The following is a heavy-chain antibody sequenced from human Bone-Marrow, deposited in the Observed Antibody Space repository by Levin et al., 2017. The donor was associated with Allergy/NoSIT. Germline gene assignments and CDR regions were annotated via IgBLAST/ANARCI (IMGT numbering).Heavy chain of an antibody. CDR1: GFTFSSYA. V-gene: IGHV3-23*01. CDR2: ISGSGGST. J-gene: IGHJ6*02. CDR3: AKILKMVYAMVRGMDV. D-gene: IGHD2-8*01. Sequence: PGGSLRLSCAASGFTFSSYAMSWVRQAPGKGLEWVSAISGSGGSTYYADSVKGRFTISRDNSKNTLYLQMNSLRAEDTAVYYCAKILKMVYAMVRGMDVWGQGTTVTVSS.